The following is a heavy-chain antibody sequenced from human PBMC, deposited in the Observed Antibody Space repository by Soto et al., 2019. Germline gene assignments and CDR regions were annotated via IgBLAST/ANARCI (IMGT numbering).Heavy chain of an antibody. CDR2: ISYDGSNK. CDR3: ARDALSSGWGFWNY. V-gene: IGHV3-30-3*01. J-gene: IGHJ4*02. Sequence: GGSLRLSCAASGSTFSSYAMHWVRQAPGKGLEWVAVISYDGSNKYYADSVKGRFTISRDNSKNTLYLQMNSLRAEDTAVHYCARDALSSGWGFWNYWGQGTLVTVSS. CDR1: GSTFSSYA. D-gene: IGHD6-19*01.